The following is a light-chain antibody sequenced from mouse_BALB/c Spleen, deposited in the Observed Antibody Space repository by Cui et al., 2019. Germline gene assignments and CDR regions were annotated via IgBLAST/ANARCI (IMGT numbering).Light chain of an antibody. J-gene: IGKJ4*01. CDR3: LQHWNYPLT. Sequence: DIVMTQSQKFMSTSVGDRVSITCKASQNVRTAVAWYQQKPGQSPKALIYLASNRHTGVPDRFTGSGSGPDFTLTISNVQSEDLADYFCLQHWNYPLTFGSGTKLEIK. CDR1: QNVRTA. CDR2: LAS. V-gene: IGKV6-14*01.